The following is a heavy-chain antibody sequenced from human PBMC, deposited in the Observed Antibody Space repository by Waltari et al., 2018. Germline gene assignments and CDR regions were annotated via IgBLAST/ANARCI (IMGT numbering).Heavy chain of an antibody. J-gene: IGHJ4*02. CDR3: ARYWFGELSYFDY. CDR2: IYHSGST. CDR1: GYSISSGYY. D-gene: IGHD3-10*01. V-gene: IGHV4-38-2*01. Sequence: GYSISSGYYWGWIRQPPGKGLEWIGSIYHSGSTYYNPSLKSRVTISVDTSKNQFSLKLSSVTAADTAVYYCARYWFGELSYFDYWGQGTLVTVSS.